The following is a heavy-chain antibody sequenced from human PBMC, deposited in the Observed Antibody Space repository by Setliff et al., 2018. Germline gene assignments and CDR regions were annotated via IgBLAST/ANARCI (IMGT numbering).Heavy chain of an antibody. CDR1: GGSISSHY. J-gene: IGHJ4*02. Sequence: SETLSLTCTVSGGSISSHYWSWIRQPPGKGLEWIGGIYYSGSTNYNPSLKSRVTISLDTSRNQFAQKLRSVTAADAAVYYCAILRKGYSGYDFGDYWGQGTLVTVSS. CDR3: AILRKGYSGYDFGDY. D-gene: IGHD5-12*01. CDR2: IYYSGST. V-gene: IGHV4-59*11.